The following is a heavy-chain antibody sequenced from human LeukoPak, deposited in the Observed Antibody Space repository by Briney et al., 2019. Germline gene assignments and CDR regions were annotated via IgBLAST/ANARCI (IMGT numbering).Heavy chain of an antibody. Sequence: SETLSLTCTVSGSISSYYWSWIRRPPGKGLEWIGYIYTSGSTNYNPSLKSRVTISVDTSKNQFSLDLSSVTAADTAVYYCARQKCTSTSCLTKNAFDVWGQGAMVTVSS. D-gene: IGHD2-2*01. J-gene: IGHJ3*01. CDR3: ARQKCTSTSCLTKNAFDV. CDR1: GSISSYY. CDR2: IYTSGST. V-gene: IGHV4-4*09.